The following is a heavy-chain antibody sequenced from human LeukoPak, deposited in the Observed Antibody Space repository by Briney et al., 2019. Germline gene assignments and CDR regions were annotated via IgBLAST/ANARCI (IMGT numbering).Heavy chain of an antibody. CDR3: ARGGSKMVRGVTYAFDI. Sequence: QPGGSLRLSCAASGFTFSNYWMHWVRQAPGKGLVWVSRINSDGSSTSYADSVKGRFTISRDNAKNTLYLQMNSLRAEDTAVYYCARGGSKMVRGVTYAFDIWGQGTMVTVSS. J-gene: IGHJ3*02. V-gene: IGHV3-74*01. CDR2: INSDGSST. CDR1: GFTFSNYW. D-gene: IGHD3-10*01.